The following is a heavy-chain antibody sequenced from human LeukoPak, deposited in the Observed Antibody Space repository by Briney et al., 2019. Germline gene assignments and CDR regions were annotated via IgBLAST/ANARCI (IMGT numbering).Heavy chain of an antibody. J-gene: IGHJ3*02. V-gene: IGHV3-9*03. CDR3: AKGQIRYSSGWYGDAFDI. Sequence: GESLRLSCAASGCTFYDYARHWVRQAPGKGLEWVAGISLNSGSIGYADSVKGLFTISRDNAKNSLYLQMNSLRAEDMALYYCAKGQIRYSSGWYGDAFDIWGQGTMVTVSS. CDR2: ISLNSGSI. CDR1: GCTFYDYA. D-gene: IGHD6-19*01.